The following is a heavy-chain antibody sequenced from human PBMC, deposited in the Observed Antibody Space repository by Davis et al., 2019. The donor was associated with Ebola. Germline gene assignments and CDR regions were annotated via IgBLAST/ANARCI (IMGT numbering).Heavy chain of an antibody. V-gene: IGHV4-59*01. CDR2: IYYSGST. CDR1: GGSISSYY. Sequence: PSETLSLTCTVSGGSISSYYWSWTRQPPGKGLEWIGYIYYSGSTNYNPSLKSRVTISVDTSKNQFSLKLSSVAAADTAVYYCARDRTGRVAFDIWGQGTMVTVSS. D-gene: IGHD7-27*01. J-gene: IGHJ3*02. CDR3: ARDRTGRVAFDI.